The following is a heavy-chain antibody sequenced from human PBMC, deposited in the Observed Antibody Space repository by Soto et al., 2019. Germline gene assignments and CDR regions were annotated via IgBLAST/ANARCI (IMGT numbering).Heavy chain of an antibody. D-gene: IGHD3-10*01. CDR1: GDSVSNKNTA. CDR2: TYYRSKWYN. J-gene: IGHJ4*02. Sequence: SQTLSLPCVISGDSVSNKNTAWNWIRQSPSGGLEWLGRTYYRSKWYNDYATSMKSRITISPDTSKNQFSLHLNSVTPEDTAVYFCARRFFDLGSAFDFWGPGTPVTVSS. V-gene: IGHV6-1*01. CDR3: ARRFFDLGSAFDF.